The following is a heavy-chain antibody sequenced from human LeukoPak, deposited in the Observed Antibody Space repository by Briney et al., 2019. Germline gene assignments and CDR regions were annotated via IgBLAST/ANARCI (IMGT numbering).Heavy chain of an antibody. V-gene: IGHV1-2*04. CDR2: INPNSGGT. CDR1: GYTFTGYY. D-gene: IGHD1-26*01. Sequence: GASVKVSCKASGYTFTGYYMHWVRQAPGQGLEWMGWINPNSGGTNYAQKFQGWVTMTRDTSISTAYMELSRLRSDDTAVYYCARVGDSGSSEGSYYYYGMDVWGQGTTVTVSS. J-gene: IGHJ6*02. CDR3: ARVGDSGSSEGSYYYYGMDV.